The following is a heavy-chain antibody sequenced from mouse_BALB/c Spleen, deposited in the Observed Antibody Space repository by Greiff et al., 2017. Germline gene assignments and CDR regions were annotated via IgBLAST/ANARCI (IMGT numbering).Heavy chain of an antibody. J-gene: IGHJ4*01. CDR2: IWSGGST. D-gene: IGHD3-1*01. V-gene: IGHV2-2*02. CDR3: ARGRGYAMDY. Sequence: VQRVESGPGLVQPSQSLSITCTVSGFSFTSYGVHWVRQSPGKGLEWLGVIWSGGSTDYNAAFISRLSISKDNSKSQVFFKMNSLQANDTAIYYCARGRGYAMDYWGQGTSVTVSS. CDR1: GFSFTSYG.